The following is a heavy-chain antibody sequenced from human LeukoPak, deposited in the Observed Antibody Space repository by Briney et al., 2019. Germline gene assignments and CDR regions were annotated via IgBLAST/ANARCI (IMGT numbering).Heavy chain of an antibody. Sequence: GGSLRLSCAASGXTFSSYSMNWVRQAPGKGLEWVSSISSSSSYIYYADSVKGRFTISRDNAKNSLYLQMNSLRAEDTAVYYCARTLGGTPYGYWGQGTLVTVSS. V-gene: IGHV3-21*01. D-gene: IGHD2-15*01. J-gene: IGHJ4*02. CDR2: ISSSSSYI. CDR3: ARTLGGTPYGY. CDR1: GXTFSSYS.